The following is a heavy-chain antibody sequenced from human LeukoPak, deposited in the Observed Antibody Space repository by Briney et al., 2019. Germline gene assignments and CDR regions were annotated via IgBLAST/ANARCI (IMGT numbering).Heavy chain of an antibody. D-gene: IGHD1-20*01. Sequence: GGSLRLSCAASGFTFSGYTMNWVRQAPGKGLEWVSSITSSGLDMFHADSVKGRFTISRDDAQNSLSLQMNSLRAEDTAVYYCAKSRRLTVTGTGLDFDYWGQGTLVTVDS. J-gene: IGHJ4*02. V-gene: IGHV3-21*01. CDR1: GFTFSGYT. CDR3: AKSRRLTVTGTGLDFDY. CDR2: ITSSGLDM.